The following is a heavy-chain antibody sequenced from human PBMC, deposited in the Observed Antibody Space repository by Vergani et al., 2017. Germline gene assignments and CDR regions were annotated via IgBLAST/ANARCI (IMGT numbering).Heavy chain of an antibody. D-gene: IGHD6-13*01. J-gene: IGHJ4*02. CDR3: ARDLPSAGSYFDY. Sequence: QVQLQESGPGLVKPSETLSLTCTVSGGSVSSGSYYWSWIRQPAGKGLEWIGYIYYSGSTNYNPSLKSRVTISVDTSKNQCSLKLSSVTAADTAVYYCARDLPSAGSYFDYWGQGTLVTVSS. CDR2: IYYSGST. V-gene: IGHV4-61*10. CDR1: GGSVSSGSYY.